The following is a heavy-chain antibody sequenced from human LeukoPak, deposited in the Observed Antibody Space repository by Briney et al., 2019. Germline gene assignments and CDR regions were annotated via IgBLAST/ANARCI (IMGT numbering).Heavy chain of an antibody. CDR1: GYTFSTYG. V-gene: IGHV1-18*01. CDR3: ARDLSSGGWTLEFDY. Sequence: ASVKVSCKTSGYTFSTYGITWVRQAPGQGFQWMGWISAHSGNTNYAENFQGRISLTTDTSATTAYMELRSLTSDDTAVYYCARDLSSGGWTLEFDYWGQGSLATVAS. D-gene: IGHD1-1*01. J-gene: IGHJ4*02. CDR2: ISAHSGNT.